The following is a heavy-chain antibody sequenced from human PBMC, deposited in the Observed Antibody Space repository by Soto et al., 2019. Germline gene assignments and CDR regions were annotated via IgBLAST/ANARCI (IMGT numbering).Heavy chain of an antibody. J-gene: IGHJ4*02. Sequence: SETLSLTCTVSGGSISSSSYYWGWIRQPPGKGLEWIGSIYYSGSTYYNPSLKSRVTISVDTSKNQFSLKLSSVTAADTAVYYCARHQGEWELLYPYFVPGYYFDYWGQGTLVTVSS. CDR3: ARHQGEWELLYPYFVPGYYFDY. CDR1: GGSISSSSYY. V-gene: IGHV4-39*01. D-gene: IGHD1-26*01. CDR2: IYYSGST.